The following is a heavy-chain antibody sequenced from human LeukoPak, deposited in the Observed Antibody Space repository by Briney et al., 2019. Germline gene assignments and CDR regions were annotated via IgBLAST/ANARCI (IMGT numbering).Heavy chain of an antibody. CDR1: GFIFSNYW. J-gene: IGHJ4*02. D-gene: IGHD5-18*01. V-gene: IGHV4-59*01. CDR3: AREGVDTAMLFDY. CDR2: IYYSGST. Sequence: GSLRLSCAASGFIFSNYWMSWVRQAPGKGLEWIGYIYYSGSTNYNPSLKSRVTISVDTSKNQFSLKLSSVTAADTAVYYCAREGVDTAMLFDYRGQGTLVTVSS.